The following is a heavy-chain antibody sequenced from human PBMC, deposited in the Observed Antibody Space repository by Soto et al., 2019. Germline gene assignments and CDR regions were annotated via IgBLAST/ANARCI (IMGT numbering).Heavy chain of an antibody. V-gene: IGHV4-38-2*02. J-gene: IGHJ5*02. CDR2: ISHRGDT. CDR1: GYSISRGYY. CDR3: ARDLYGISGAHNWFDP. Sequence: PSETLSLTCAVSGYSISRGYYWGWIRQPPGKGLEWIGSISHRGDTFYNPSLKGRVTILVDTSKNQFSLRLISVTPADTAVYFCARDLYGISGAHNWFDPWGQGTLVTV. D-gene: IGHD1-20*01.